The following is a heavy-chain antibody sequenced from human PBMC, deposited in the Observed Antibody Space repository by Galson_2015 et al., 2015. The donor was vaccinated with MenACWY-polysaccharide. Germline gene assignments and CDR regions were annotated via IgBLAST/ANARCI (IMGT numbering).Heavy chain of an antibody. J-gene: IGHJ3*02. V-gene: IGHV3-23*01. Sequence: YYADSVKGRFTISRDNSKNTLYLQMNSLRAEDTAVYYCAKDPPPYYYDSQDAFDIWGQGTMVTVSS. D-gene: IGHD3-22*01. CDR3: AKDPPPYYYDSQDAFDI.